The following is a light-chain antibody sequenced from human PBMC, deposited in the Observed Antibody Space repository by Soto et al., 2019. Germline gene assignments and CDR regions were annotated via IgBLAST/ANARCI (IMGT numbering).Light chain of an antibody. CDR1: QSVSSNY. Sequence: EIVMTQSPGTLSLSPGERATLSCRASQSVSSNYLAWYQQKPGLAPRLLIYDASRRATGIPDRFSGSGSGADFILSISRLEPEDFAVYYCQQYGSSPWTFGQGTKVDIK. V-gene: IGKV3D-20*01. CDR3: QQYGSSPWT. J-gene: IGKJ1*01. CDR2: DAS.